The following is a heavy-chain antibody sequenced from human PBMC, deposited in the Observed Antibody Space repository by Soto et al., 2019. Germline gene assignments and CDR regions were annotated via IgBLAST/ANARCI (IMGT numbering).Heavy chain of an antibody. D-gene: IGHD1-1*01. CDR2: INPNSGGT. V-gene: IGHV1-2*02. CDR3: AREVQLGGTPVY. J-gene: IGHJ4*02. Sequence: ASVKVSCKASGYTFTGYYMHWVRQAPGQGLEWMGWINPNSGGTNYAQKFQGRVTMTRDTSISTAYMELSRLRPDDTAVYYCAREVQLGGTPVYWGQGTLVTVSS. CDR1: GYTFTGYY.